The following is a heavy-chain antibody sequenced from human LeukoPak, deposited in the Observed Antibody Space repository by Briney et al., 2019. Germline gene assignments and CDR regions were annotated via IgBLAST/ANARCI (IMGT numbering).Heavy chain of an antibody. CDR2: IRYDGSNK. J-gene: IGHJ4*02. V-gene: IGHV3-30*02. Sequence: PGGSLRLSCAASGFTFSSYGMHWVRQAPGKGLEWVAFIRYDGSNKYYAHSVKGRFTISRDNSKNTLYLQMNSLRAEGTAVYYCAKEIPYYYDSSGYSPFDYWGQGTLVTVSS. CDR3: AKEIPYYYDSSGYSPFDY. D-gene: IGHD3-22*01. CDR1: GFTFSSYG.